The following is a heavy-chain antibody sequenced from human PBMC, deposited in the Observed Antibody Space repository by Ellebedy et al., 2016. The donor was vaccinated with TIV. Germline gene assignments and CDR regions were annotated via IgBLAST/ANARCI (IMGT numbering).Heavy chain of an antibody. CDR1: GFTFNSYW. J-gene: IGHJ4*02. Sequence: PGGSLRLSCVASGFTFNSYWMQWVRQAPGKGLVGVSGINSDGSSTFYADSVKGRFTVSRDNAKNTLYLQMNSLRAEDTAVYYCARDARLPGGIDYWGQGTLVPVSS. CDR2: INSDGSST. D-gene: IGHD2-21*02. CDR3: ARDARLPGGIDY. V-gene: IGHV3-74*01.